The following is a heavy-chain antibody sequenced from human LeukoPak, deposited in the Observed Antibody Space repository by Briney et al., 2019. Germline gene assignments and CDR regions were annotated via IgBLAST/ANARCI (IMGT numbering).Heavy chain of an antibody. D-gene: IGHD4-17*01. CDR1: GFSFRNYA. CDR2: ISDSGGAT. J-gene: IGHJ4*02. Sequence: GGSQRLSCAASGFSFRNYAMSWVRQAPGKGLEWVSSISDSGGATYYADSVKGRFTISRDNSRNTLYLQLNSLGADDTAVYYCAKIAPWGAVTTTDGFDYWGQGTLVTVSS. CDR3: AKIAPWGAVTTTDGFDY. V-gene: IGHV3-23*01.